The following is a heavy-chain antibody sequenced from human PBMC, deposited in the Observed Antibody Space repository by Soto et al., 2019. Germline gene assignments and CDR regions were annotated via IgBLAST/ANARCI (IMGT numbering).Heavy chain of an antibody. CDR1: GYTCTNYA. CDR3: ARDSQYSTSWQRFDS. V-gene: IGHV1-18*01. Sequence: QVQLVQSGGELKKPGASVKVSCKASGYTCTNYAISWVRQAPGRGLEWMGWVNTYNGNPNYAQIFQGRVTMTTDTYTGTAYMELRSLKSDDSAIYYCARDSQYSTSWQRFDSWGQGTLVTVSS. J-gene: IGHJ4*02. D-gene: IGHD6-13*01. CDR2: VNTYNGNP.